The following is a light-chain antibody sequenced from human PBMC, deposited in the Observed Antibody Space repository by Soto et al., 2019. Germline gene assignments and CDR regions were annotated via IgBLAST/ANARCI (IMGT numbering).Light chain of an antibody. J-gene: IGLJ1*01. CDR2: DVS. CDR3: NSYTSSSTRLYV. CDR1: SSDVGAYNY. Sequence: QSALTQPASVSGSPGQSITISCTGTSSDVGAYNYVSWYQQHPGKAPKLMIYDVSNRPSGVSNRFSRSKSGNTASLPLSALQAEDAADYSYNSYTSSSTRLYVFGTGTKVTVL. V-gene: IGLV2-14*01.